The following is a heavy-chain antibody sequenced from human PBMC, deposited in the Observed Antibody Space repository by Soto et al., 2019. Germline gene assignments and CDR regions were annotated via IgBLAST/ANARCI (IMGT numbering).Heavy chain of an antibody. V-gene: IGHV3-15*07. CDR1: GFTFSDAW. CDR2: VTTKTDGETT. Sequence: PGGSLRLSCAASGFTFSDAWMNWVRQAPGKGLEWVGHVTTKTDGETTEYAAFVKGRFSISRDDSTNTLFLQMTSLETDDTAMYYCTTLGPSWGQGTRVTVSS. J-gene: IGHJ5*02. CDR3: TTLGPS.